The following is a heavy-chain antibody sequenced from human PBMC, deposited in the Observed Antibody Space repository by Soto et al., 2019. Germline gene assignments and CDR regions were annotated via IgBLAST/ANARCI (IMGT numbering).Heavy chain of an antibody. CDR3: ARDSHYDFWSGYYYYYYGMDV. J-gene: IGHJ6*02. Sequence: SVKVSCKASGGTFSSYAISWVRQAPGQGLEWMGGIIPIFGTASYAQKFQGRVTITADESTSTAYMELSSLRSEDTAVYYCARDSHYDFWSGYYYYYYGMDVWGQGTTVTVSS. CDR1: GGTFSSYA. CDR2: IIPIFGTA. V-gene: IGHV1-69*13. D-gene: IGHD3-3*01.